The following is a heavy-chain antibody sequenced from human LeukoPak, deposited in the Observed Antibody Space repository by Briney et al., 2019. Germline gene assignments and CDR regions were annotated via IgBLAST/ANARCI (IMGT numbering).Heavy chain of an antibody. Sequence: PGGSLRLSCAASGFTFSSYSMNWVRQAPGKGLEWDSAISSSSSYLYYADTVKGRFTISRDNAKNALYLQMISLRAEDTAAYYCARFSRGAGAGTVHFDYWGQGTLVTVSS. CDR3: ARFSRGAGAGTVHFDY. CDR2: ISSSSSYL. D-gene: IGHD6-13*01. V-gene: IGHV3-21*01. J-gene: IGHJ4*02. CDR1: GFTFSSYS.